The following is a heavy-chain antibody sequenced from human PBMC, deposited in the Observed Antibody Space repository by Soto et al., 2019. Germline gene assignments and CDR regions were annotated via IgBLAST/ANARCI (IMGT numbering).Heavy chain of an antibody. J-gene: IGHJ4*02. Sequence: GVSLRLSFSAAGFSFSAYPMFWFRQAPGKGLEYVSRISSDGGSTKYTDSVKDRFTISRDNFKKILYLQMSSLRAEDTTVYYCADPYRDGWYDVGHWGQGVLVSVSS. V-gene: IGHV3-64D*08. CDR2: ISSDGGST. D-gene: IGHD6-19*01. CDR1: GFSFSAYP. CDR3: ADPYRDGWYDVGH.